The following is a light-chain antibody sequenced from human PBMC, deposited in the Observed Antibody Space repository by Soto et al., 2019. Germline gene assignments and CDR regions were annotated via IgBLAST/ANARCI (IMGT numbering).Light chain of an antibody. CDR2: DVS. J-gene: IGLJ2*01. CDR3: SSYTRRTTVV. CDR1: SSDVGYYNF. Sequence: QSALAQPASVSGSPGQSITISCTGTSSDVGYYNFVSWYQQHPGKAPKLMIFDVSNRPSGVSNRFSGSKSGNTASLTISGLQAEDEADYYCSSYTRRTTVVFGGGTKLTVL. V-gene: IGLV2-14*03.